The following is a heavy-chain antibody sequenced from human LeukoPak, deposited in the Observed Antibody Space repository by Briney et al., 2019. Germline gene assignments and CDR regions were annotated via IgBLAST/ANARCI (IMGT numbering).Heavy chain of an antibody. V-gene: IGHV3-30-3*01. CDR1: EFMLTNYA. J-gene: IGHJ4*02. CDR2: ISYHGTSK. CDR3: ARAGPNDHRFDY. Sequence: PGRSLRLSCAASEFMLTNYAMHWVRQAPGKGLEWVAVISYHGTSKYYADSMKGRFTISRDISRNTLYLQMDSLRAEDTAVYYCARAGPNDHRFDYWGQGTLVTVSS. D-gene: IGHD1-1*01.